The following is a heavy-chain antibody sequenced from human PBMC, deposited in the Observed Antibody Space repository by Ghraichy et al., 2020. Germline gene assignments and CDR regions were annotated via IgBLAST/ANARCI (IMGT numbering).Heavy chain of an antibody. CDR3: ARGRIPDY. CDR2: INGDGSST. D-gene: IGHD2-21*01. V-gene: IGHV3-74*01. J-gene: IGHJ4*02. CDR1: GFTFSSYW. Sequence: GESMNISCAASGFTFSSYWMHWVRQAPGKGLVWVSRINGDGSSTSYADSVKGRFTISRDNAKNTLYLQMHSLRAEDTAVYYCARGRIPDYWGQGTLVTVSS.